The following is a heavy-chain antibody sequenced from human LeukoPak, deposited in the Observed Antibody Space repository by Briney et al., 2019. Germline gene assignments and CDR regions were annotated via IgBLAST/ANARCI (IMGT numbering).Heavy chain of an antibody. CDR1: GGSISSGDYY. J-gene: IGHJ6*04. V-gene: IGHV4-30-4*01. CDR2: IYYSGST. Sequence: PSETLSLTCTVSGGSISSGDYYWSWIRQPPGKGLEWIGYIYYSGSTYYNPSLKSRVTISADTSKNQFSLKLSSVTAADTAVYYCARDSGLWFGELYCYYGMDVWGKGTTVTVSS. D-gene: IGHD3-10*01. CDR3: ARDSGLWFGELYCYYGMDV.